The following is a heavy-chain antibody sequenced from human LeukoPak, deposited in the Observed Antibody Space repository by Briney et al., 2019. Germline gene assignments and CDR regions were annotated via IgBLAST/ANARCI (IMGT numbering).Heavy chain of an antibody. J-gene: IGHJ6*02. CDR3: ARVSSPGIAAAGYYYYYGMDV. CDR1: GYTFTGYY. D-gene: IGHD6-13*01. Sequence: ASVKLSCKASGYTFTGYYMHWVRQAPGQGLEWMSWINPNSGCTNYAQKFQGSITMTRNTSISTAYMELSRLRSDDTDVYYCARVSSPGIAAAGYYYYYGMDVWGQGTTVTVSS. V-gene: IGHV1-2*02. CDR2: INPNSGCT.